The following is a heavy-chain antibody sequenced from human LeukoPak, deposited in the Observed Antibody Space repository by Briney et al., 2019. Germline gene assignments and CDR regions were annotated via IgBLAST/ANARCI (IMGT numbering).Heavy chain of an antibody. Sequence: PTASVKVSCKASGYTFTRYDINWVRQATGQGLEWRGWMNPNSGSTVYAQKFQGRVTMTRHTSIRTAYMELSSLRSEDTAVYYCARTQLGTDEYDILTGYPNYYYYYMDVWGKGTTVTISS. D-gene: IGHD3-9*01. CDR1: GYTFTRYD. V-gene: IGHV1-8*01. CDR3: ARTQLGTDEYDILTGYPNYYYYYMDV. CDR2: MNPNSGST. J-gene: IGHJ6*03.